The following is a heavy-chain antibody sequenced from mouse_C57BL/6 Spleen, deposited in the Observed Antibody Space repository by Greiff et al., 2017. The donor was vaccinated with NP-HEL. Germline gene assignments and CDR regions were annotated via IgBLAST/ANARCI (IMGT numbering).Heavy chain of an antibody. J-gene: IGHJ2*01. CDR2: IYPGSGST. CDR3: ARRTTVVATNY. Sequence: QVQLKQPGAELVKPGASVKMSCKASGYTFTSYWITWVKQRPGQGLEWIGDIYPGSGSTNYNEKFKSKATLTVDTSSSTAYMQLSSLTSEDSAVYYCARRTTVVATNYWGQGTTLTVSS. V-gene: IGHV1-55*01. D-gene: IGHD1-1*01. CDR1: GYTFTSYW.